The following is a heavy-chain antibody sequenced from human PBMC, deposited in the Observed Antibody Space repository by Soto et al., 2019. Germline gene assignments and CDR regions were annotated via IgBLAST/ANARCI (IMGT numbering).Heavy chain of an antibody. D-gene: IGHD6-6*01. Sequence: LRLSCTASGFTFGDYAMSWFRQAPGKGLEWVGFIRSKAYGGTTEYAASVKGRFTISRDDSKSIAYLQMNSLKTEDTAVYYCTRESIANQNAVTELGVNDFDIWGQGTMVTVSS. V-gene: IGHV3-49*03. J-gene: IGHJ3*02. CDR2: IRSKAYGGTT. CDR3: TRESIANQNAVTELGVNDFDI. CDR1: GFTFGDYA.